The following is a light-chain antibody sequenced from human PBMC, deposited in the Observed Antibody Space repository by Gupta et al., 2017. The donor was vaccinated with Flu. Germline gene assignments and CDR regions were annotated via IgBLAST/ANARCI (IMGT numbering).Light chain of an antibody. CDR2: AAS. V-gene: IGKV1-39*01. CDR3: QQSYTTPYT. J-gene: IGKJ2*01. Sequence: DNEMTQSPFSLSASGGDRVTITFRASQDIDKYLNWYQQKSGKAPKVLIYAASSLPSGVPSRFSGSVSGADFTLTISSLQPEDSATYHCQQSYTTPYTFGQGTKVAI. CDR1: QDIDKY.